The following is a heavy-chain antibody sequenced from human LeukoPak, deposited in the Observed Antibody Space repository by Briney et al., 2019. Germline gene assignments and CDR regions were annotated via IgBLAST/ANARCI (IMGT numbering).Heavy chain of an antibody. Sequence: SGGSLRLSCAASGFTFSSYGMYWVRQAPGKGLEWVAFIQYDGSNKYYADSVKGRFTISRDNSKNTLYLQMDSLRLEDTAVYYCAKDSGYTGYGVPKNIFDYWGQGTLVTVSS. CDR1: GFTFSSYG. V-gene: IGHV3-30*02. J-gene: IGHJ4*02. CDR3: AKDSGYTGYGVPKNIFDY. CDR2: IQYDGSNK. D-gene: IGHD5-12*01.